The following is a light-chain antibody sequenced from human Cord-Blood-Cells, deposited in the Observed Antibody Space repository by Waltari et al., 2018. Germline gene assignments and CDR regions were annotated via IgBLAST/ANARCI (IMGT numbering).Light chain of an antibody. CDR2: EVS. J-gene: IGLJ1*01. CDR3: CSYAGSSTYV. V-gene: IGLV2-23*02. CDR1: RSDVWSYNF. Sequence: QSALTQPASVSGSPGQSINISCTGTRSDVWSYNFVSWYQQHPGKAPKLMIYEVSKRPSGVSNRFSGSKSGNTASLTISGLQAEDEADYYCCSYAGSSTYVFGTGTKVTVL.